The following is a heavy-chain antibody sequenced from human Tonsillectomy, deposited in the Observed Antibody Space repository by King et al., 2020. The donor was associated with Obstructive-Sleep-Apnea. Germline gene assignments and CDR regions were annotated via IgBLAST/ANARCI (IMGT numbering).Heavy chain of an antibody. D-gene: IGHD3-9*01. V-gene: IGHV4-30-4*01. J-gene: IGHJ3*02. CDR3: ARAQLRYFDWPKLEAFDI. CDR2: IYYSGST. Sequence: VQLQESGPGLVKPSQTLSLTCTVSGGSISSGDYYWSWIRQPPGKGLEWIGYIYYSGSTYYNPSLKSRVTISVDTSKNQFSLKLSSVTAADTAVYYCARAQLRYFDWPKLEAFDIWGQGTMVTVSS. CDR1: GGSISSGDYY.